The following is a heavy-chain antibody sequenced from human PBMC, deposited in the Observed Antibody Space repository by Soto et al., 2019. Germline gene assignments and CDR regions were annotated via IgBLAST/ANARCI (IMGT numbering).Heavy chain of an antibody. J-gene: IGHJ5*02. CDR1: GFTFSNYW. V-gene: IGHV3-7*01. CDR2: IKQDGSES. Sequence: GESLKISCAASGFTFSNYWMGWVRQAPGKGLEWVANIKQDGSESNYADSVKGRFTISRDNAENSLYLQMTSLRAEDTAVYYCASARHIGPWGQGTLVTVSS. CDR3: ASARHIGP. D-gene: IGHD2-21*01.